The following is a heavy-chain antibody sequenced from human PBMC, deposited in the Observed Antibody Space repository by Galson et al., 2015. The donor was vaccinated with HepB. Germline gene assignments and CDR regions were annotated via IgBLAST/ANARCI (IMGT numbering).Heavy chain of an antibody. D-gene: IGHD3-22*01. Sequence: SVKVSCKASGYTFVNYDMSWVRQAPGQGLEWMGWISTHNGDTSYAEQLQGRVTMTTDAATTTVYMELRNLTSDDTAVYYCARDDDSSGYSFDPWGQGSLVIVSS. CDR3: ARDDDSSGYSFDP. V-gene: IGHV1-18*04. J-gene: IGHJ5*02. CDR2: ISTHNGDT. CDR1: GYTFVNYD.